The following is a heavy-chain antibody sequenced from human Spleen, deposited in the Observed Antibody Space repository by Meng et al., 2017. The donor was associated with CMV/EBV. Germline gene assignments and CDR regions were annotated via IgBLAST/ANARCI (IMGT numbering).Heavy chain of an antibody. V-gene: IGHV3-23*01. Sequence: GESLKISCAASGFTFNTYAMSWVRQAPGKGLEWVSAISGSGGITYYADSVKGRFTISSDNSKNTLYLQMNSLRAEDTAVYYCAKFSPMGGYLSGDAFDIWGQGTMVTVSS. CDR1: GFTFNTYA. CDR3: AKFSPMGGYLSGDAFDI. CDR2: ISGSGGIT. D-gene: IGHD3-16*01. J-gene: IGHJ3*02.